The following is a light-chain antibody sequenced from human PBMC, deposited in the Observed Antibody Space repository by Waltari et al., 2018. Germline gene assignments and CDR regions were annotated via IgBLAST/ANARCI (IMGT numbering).Light chain of an antibody. V-gene: IGKV3-15*01. Sequence: ETVMTQSPAPLSVSPGERATLSCRAHESITSNLAWYQQKPGQAPRLLIYGASTRATGIPARFSGSASGTEFTLTISSLQSEDIAVYYCQQYNSWPPLTFGGGTKVEIK. CDR2: GAS. CDR1: ESITSN. CDR3: QQYNSWPPLT. J-gene: IGKJ4*01.